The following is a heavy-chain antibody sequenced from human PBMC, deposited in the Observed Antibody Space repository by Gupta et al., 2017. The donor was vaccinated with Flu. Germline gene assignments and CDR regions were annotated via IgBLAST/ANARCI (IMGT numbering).Heavy chain of an antibody. CDR2: ISRSSNSI. CDR1: YD. CDR3: ASALVWFGDLQWTEDY. Sequence: YDMNWVRQAPGKGLEWVSSISRSSNSIYYAESVKGRFTISRDNARNSLLLQMSSLRVEDTAVYYCASALVWFGDLQWTEDYWGQGTPVTVSS. D-gene: IGHD3-10*01. J-gene: IGHJ4*02. V-gene: IGHV3-21*01.